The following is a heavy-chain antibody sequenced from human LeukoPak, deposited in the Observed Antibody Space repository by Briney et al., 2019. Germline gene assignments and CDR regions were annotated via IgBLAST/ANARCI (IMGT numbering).Heavy chain of an antibody. CDR2: INPSVGSA. J-gene: IGHJ4*02. Sequence: ASVKVCCKASGYTFINYYLHWRRQAPGQRLELMGIINPSVGSASSAQKFQGRVTMTGDTSTSTVYMELSSLRSDDTAVYYCARDYHGSGSLTTFDYWGQGTLVTVSS. V-gene: IGHV1-46*01. CDR3: ARDYHGSGSLTTFDY. D-gene: IGHD3-10*01. CDR1: GYTFINYY.